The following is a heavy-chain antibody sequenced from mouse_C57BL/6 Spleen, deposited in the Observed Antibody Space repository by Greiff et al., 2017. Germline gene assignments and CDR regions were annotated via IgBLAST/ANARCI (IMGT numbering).Heavy chain of an antibody. J-gene: IGHJ1*03. CDR2: ISDGGSYT. CDR1: GFTFSSYA. D-gene: IGHD2-3*01. CDR3: ARDGDGYYWYFDV. V-gene: IGHV5-4*01. Sequence: DVHLVESGGGLVKPGGSLKLSCAASGFTFSSYAMSWVRQTPEKRLEWVATISDGGSYTYYPDNVKGRFTISRDNAKNNLYLQMSHLKSEDTAMYYCARDGDGYYWYFDVWGTGTTVTVSS.